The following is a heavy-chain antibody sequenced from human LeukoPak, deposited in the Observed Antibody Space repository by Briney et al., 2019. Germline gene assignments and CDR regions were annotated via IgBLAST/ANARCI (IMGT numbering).Heavy chain of an antibody. J-gene: IGHJ5*02. CDR1: GFTFSNYA. V-gene: IGHV3-23*01. CDR2: ISGSGDIT. CDR3: AKDFFASSFSFYNWVDP. Sequence: PGGSLRLSCAASGFTFSNYAMSWVRQAPRKGLEWVSRISGSGDITYYADSVKGRFTISRDNSKNTLYLQMNSLRAEDTAVYYCAKDFFASSFSFYNWVDPWGQGTLVTVSS. D-gene: IGHD3-3*01.